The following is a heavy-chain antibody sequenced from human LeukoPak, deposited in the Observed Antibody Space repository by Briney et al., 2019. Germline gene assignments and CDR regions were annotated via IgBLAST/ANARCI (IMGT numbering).Heavy chain of an antibody. CDR2: IYYSGST. CDR3: ARGVNYYDSSGRDY. V-gene: IGHV4-30-4*01. D-gene: IGHD3-22*01. CDR1: GVSISSGDYY. J-gene: IGHJ4*02. Sequence: SQTLSLTCTVSGVSISSGDYYWRWIRQPPGKGLEWIGYIYYSGSTYYNPSLKSRVTISVDTSKNQFSLKLSSVTAADTAVYYCARGVNYYDSSGRDYWGQGTLVTVSS.